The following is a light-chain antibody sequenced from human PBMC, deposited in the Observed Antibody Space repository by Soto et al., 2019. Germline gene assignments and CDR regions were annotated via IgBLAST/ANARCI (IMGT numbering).Light chain of an antibody. V-gene: IGKV1-27*01. CDR1: QDISNY. Sequence: DIQMTQSPSSLSASVGDRVTITCRASQDISNYLAWYQQKPGEVPNLLIYAASTLQKGVQSRFSGGGSGTLFTLTINSLQPDDVATYYCQKYNSAPKTFGRGTRQEIK. J-gene: IGKJ2*01. CDR3: QKYNSAPKT. CDR2: AAS.